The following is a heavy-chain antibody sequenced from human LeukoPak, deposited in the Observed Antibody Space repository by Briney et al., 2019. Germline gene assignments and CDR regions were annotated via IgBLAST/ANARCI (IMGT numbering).Heavy chain of an antibody. D-gene: IGHD6-13*01. Sequence: GGSLRLSCAASGFTVSSSYMSRVRQAPGKGLECVSVIGNDGRTYYANSVKGRFTISRDNSKNTLYLQMNSLRAEDTAVYYCAKDSKQLAFYYYYYMDVWGKGTTVTISS. CDR1: GFTVSSSY. CDR3: AKDSKQLAFYYYYYMDV. CDR2: IGNDGRT. J-gene: IGHJ6*03. V-gene: IGHV3-53*05.